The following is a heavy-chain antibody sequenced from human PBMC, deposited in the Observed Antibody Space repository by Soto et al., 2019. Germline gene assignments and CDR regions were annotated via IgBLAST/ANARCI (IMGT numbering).Heavy chain of an antibody. Sequence: PGGSLRLSCAASGFTFSNAWMSWVRQAPGKGLEWVGRIKSKTDGGTTDYAAPVKGRFTISRDDSKNTLYLQMNSLKTEDTAVYYCTTTYCTNGVCYRDYWGQGTLVTVSS. D-gene: IGHD2-8*01. V-gene: IGHV3-15*01. CDR2: IKSKTDGGTT. CDR1: GFTFSNAW. CDR3: TTTYCTNGVCYRDY. J-gene: IGHJ4*02.